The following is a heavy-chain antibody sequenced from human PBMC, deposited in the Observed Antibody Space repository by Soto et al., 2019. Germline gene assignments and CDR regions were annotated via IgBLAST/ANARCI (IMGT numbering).Heavy chain of an antibody. D-gene: IGHD3-22*01. Sequence: QVQLVQSGAEVKKPGSSVTVSCKASGGTFSTYTINWVRQAPGQGLEWMGRIIPLLDVTNNAQRFQGRVTITTDKSTITVYMELTRLTSQDTAVYYCARDSGTVGYDDSWGQGTLVPVSS. CDR1: GGTFSTYT. CDR2: IIPLLDVT. V-gene: IGHV1-69*08. CDR3: ARDSGTVGYDDS. J-gene: IGHJ4*02.